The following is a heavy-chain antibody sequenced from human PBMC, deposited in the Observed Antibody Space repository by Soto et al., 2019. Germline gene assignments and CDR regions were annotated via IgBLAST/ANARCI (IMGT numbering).Heavy chain of an antibody. J-gene: IGHJ4*02. CDR2: ISGSGGST. V-gene: IGHV3-23*01. Sequence: PGGSLRLSCAASGFTFSSYAMGWVRQAPGKGLEWVSAISGSGGSTYYADSVKGRFTISRDNSKNTLYLQMNSLRAEDTAVYYCAKAEAVGYCSGGSCYPSAPDYWGQGTLVTVSS. D-gene: IGHD2-15*01. CDR1: GFTFSSYA. CDR3: AKAEAVGYCSGGSCYPSAPDY.